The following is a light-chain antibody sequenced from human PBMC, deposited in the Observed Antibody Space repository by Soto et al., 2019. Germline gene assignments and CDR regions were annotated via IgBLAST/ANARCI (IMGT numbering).Light chain of an antibody. J-gene: IGKJ4*01. Sequence: IQLTQSPSSLSASLGDRVTITCRASQGISNHLGWYQQKPGKAPELLIYAASTLQTGVPSRFSGGGSGTDFTLTITSLQPEDFATYYCQQLNVYPSTFGGGTKVEIK. CDR3: QQLNVYPST. V-gene: IGKV1-9*01. CDR2: AAS. CDR1: QGISNH.